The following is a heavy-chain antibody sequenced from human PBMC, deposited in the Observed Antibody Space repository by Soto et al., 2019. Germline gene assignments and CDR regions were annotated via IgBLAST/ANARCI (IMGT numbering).Heavy chain of an antibody. CDR2: IYYSGST. J-gene: IGHJ1*01. CDR1: GGSISSSSYY. V-gene: IGHV4-39*01. CDR3: ASGRIAAAAEYFQH. D-gene: IGHD6-13*01. Sequence: QLQLQESGPGLVKPSETLSLTCTVSGGSISSSSYYWGWIRQPPGKGLEWIGSIYYSGSTYYNPSLTSRVTFSVDTSKNQFSLKLSSVTAADTAVYYCASGRIAAAAEYFQHWGQGTLVTVSS.